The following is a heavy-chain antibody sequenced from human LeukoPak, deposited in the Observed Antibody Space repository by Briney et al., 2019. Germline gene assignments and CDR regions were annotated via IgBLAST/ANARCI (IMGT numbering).Heavy chain of an antibody. CDR2: IYDSGST. D-gene: IGHD3-10*01. CDR3: ARDTPLFRGVIGY. Sequence: SETLSLTCTVSGGSISSYFWSWVRQPPGKGLEWIGYIYDSGSTMYNPSLKSRVTISVDTSKNQFSLKLSSVTAADTAVYYCARDTPLFRGVIGYWGQGTPVTVSS. J-gene: IGHJ4*02. CDR1: GGSISSYF. V-gene: IGHV4-59*01.